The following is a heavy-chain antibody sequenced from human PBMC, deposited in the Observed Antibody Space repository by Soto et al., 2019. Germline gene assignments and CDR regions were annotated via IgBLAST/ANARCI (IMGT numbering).Heavy chain of an antibody. CDR1: GGTFSSYA. V-gene: IGHV1-69*01. Sequence: QVQLVQSGAEVKKPGSSVKVSCKASGGTFSSYAISWVRQAPGQGLEWMGGIIPIYDTTNYAQKFQGRVTITEDESTSTAYMELSSLRSEDTAVYYYARSKGSSTSLEIYYYYYYGMDVWGQGTTVTVSS. J-gene: IGHJ6*02. CDR3: ARSKGSSTSLEIYYYYYYGMDV. CDR2: IIPIYDTT. D-gene: IGHD2-2*01.